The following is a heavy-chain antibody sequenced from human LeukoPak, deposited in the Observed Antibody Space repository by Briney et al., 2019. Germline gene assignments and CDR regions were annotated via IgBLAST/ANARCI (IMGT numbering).Heavy chain of an antibody. Sequence: SETLSLTCAVYGGSFSGYYWSWIRQPPGKGPEWIGYIYYSGSTNYNPSLKSRVTISVDTSKNQFSLKLSSVTAADTAVYYCARIYYYDSSGYYFFDYWGQGTLVTVSS. CDR1: GGSFSGYY. CDR2: IYYSGST. CDR3: ARIYYYDSSGYYFFDY. J-gene: IGHJ4*02. D-gene: IGHD3-22*01. V-gene: IGHV4-59*01.